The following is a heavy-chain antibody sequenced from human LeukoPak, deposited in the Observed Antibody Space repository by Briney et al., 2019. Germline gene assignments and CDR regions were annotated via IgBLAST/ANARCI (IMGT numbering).Heavy chain of an antibody. D-gene: IGHD2-15*01. CDR3: AKGRRYCSGGSCYLFDY. V-gene: IGHV3-30*02. CDR1: GFTFSSYG. CDR2: IRYDGSNK. Sequence: GSLRLSCAASGFTFSSYGMHWVRQAPGKGLEWVAFIRYDGSNKYYADSVKGRFTISRDNSKNTLYLQMNSLRAEDTAVYYCAKGRRYCSGGSCYLFDYWGQGTLVTVSS. J-gene: IGHJ4*02.